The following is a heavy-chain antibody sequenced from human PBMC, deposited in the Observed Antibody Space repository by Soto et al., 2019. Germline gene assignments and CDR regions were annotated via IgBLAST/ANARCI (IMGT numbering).Heavy chain of an antibody. CDR1: GGTFSSYA. Sequence: ASVKVSCKASGGTFSSYAISWVRQAPGHGLEWMGGIIPIFGTANYAQKFQGRVTITADESTSTAYMELSSLRSEDTAVYYCARDRRLEVRANYYYGMDVWGQGTTVTVSS. J-gene: IGHJ6*02. CDR3: ARDRRLEVRANYYYGMDV. V-gene: IGHV1-69*13. CDR2: IIPIFGTA. D-gene: IGHD3-10*01.